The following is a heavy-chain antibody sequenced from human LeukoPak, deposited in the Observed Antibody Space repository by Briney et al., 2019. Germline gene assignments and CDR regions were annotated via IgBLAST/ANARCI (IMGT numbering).Heavy chain of an antibody. D-gene: IGHD4-23*01. CDR2: IYYSGST. CDR1: GGSISSYY. J-gene: IGHJ6*02. V-gene: IGHV4-59*01. CDR3: ARAGGNSYYYYYGMDV. Sequence: PSETLSLTCTVSGGSISSYYWSWIRQPPGKGLEWIGYIYYSGSTNYNPSLKSRVTISVDTSKNQFSLKLSSVTAADTAVYYCARAGGNSYYYYYGMDVCGQGTTVTVSS.